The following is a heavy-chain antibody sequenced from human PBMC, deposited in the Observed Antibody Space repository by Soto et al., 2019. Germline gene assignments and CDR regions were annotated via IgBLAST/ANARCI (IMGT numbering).Heavy chain of an antibody. V-gene: IGHV3-21*01. CDR1: GFAFHGYT. Sequence: GSLRPSCSAAGFAFHGYTINWVLQSAGRGLECFSSISVSGSFIYYADSVRGRFTVSRDNAKNSLYLQMNSLRAEDTAVYYCGGDYPLSRYINRDAFDIWGQGTMVTVSS. CDR3: GGDYPLSRYINRDAFDI. D-gene: IGHD2-21*02. J-gene: IGHJ3*02. CDR2: ISVSGSFI.